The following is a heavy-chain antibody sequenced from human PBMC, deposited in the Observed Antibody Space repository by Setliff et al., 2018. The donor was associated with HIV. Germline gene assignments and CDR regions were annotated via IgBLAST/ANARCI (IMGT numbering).Heavy chain of an antibody. J-gene: IGHJ3*01. V-gene: IGHV3-21*01. CDR3: AREVLRGGDDAFDL. CDR1: GFLFNRYS. CDR2: ISNSSRYY. Sequence: PGGSLRLSCSASGFLFNRYSLNWVRQVPGRGPEWVASISNSSRYYWVKARYADSVRGRFTISGDYAKNSLYLQMSSLRPEDTAVYYCAREVLRGGDDAFDLWGQGTVVTV. D-gene: IGHD3-10*01.